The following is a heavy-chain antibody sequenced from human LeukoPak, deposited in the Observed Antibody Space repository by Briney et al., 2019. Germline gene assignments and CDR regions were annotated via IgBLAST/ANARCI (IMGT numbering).Heavy chain of an antibody. Sequence: ASVKVSCKASGYTFTSYGISWVRQAPGQGLEWMGWISAYNGNTNYAQKLLGRVTMTTDTSTSTAYMELRSLGSDDTAVYYCARGLVPPYYFDYWGQGTLVTVSS. CDR3: ARGLVPPYYFDY. CDR2: ISAYNGNT. CDR1: GYTFTSYG. V-gene: IGHV1-18*01. J-gene: IGHJ4*02. D-gene: IGHD6-19*01.